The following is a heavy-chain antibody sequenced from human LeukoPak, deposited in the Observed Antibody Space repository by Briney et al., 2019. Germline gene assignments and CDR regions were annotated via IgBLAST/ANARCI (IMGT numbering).Heavy chain of an antibody. CDR3: ARQQRGAFDY. D-gene: IGHD6-13*01. Sequence: SQTLSVTCAISGDSFSSNTTGWNWLRQSPSRGLEWLVRTYYRSKWYNDYAVSVRSRITINPDTAKNQFSLQLNSVTPEDTAVYYCARQQRGAFDYWGQGTLVTVSS. J-gene: IGHJ4*02. CDR1: GDSFSSNTTG. V-gene: IGHV6-1*01. CDR2: TYYRSKWYN.